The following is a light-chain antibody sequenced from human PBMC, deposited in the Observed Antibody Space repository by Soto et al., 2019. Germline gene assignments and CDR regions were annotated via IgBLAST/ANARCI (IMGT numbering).Light chain of an antibody. CDR2: DAS. V-gene: IGKV3-11*01. Sequence: EVVLTQSPAILSLSPGERATLSCRASQSIGPYLAWYQQKPGQPPRLLIFDASHRANDIPPRFSGSGSGSEFTLTISGLQSEDFAVYYCQQGHNWPLTFGQGTRLEI. CDR1: QSIGPY. J-gene: IGKJ2*01. CDR3: QQGHNWPLT.